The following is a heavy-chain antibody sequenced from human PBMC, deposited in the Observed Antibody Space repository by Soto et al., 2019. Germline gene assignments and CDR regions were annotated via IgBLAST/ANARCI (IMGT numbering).Heavy chain of an antibody. Sequence: QVQLVESGGVVVQPGSVLRLSCVASGFTFSNYGMHWVLQAPGKGLEWVAVISYDGSNDYYADSVKGRFIISGDSSKNPLYLPMDSLRAEDTAMYYCAIEGSATAYLDYWGQGTLVTVSS. CDR1: GFTFSNYG. CDR2: ISYDGSND. D-gene: IGHD2-15*01. CDR3: AIEGSATAYLDY. J-gene: IGHJ4*02. V-gene: IGHV3-33*01.